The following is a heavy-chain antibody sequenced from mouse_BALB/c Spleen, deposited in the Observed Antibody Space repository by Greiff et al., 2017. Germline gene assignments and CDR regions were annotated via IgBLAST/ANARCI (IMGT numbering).Heavy chain of an antibody. D-gene: IGHD2-3*01. Sequence: EVQRVESGGGLVQPGGSRKLSCAASGFTFSSFGMHWVRQAPEKGLEWVAYISSGSSTIYYADTVKGRFTISRDNPKNTLFLQMTSLRSEDTAMYYCARGDGYSSWFAYWGQGTLVTVSA. CDR3: ARGDGYSSWFAY. CDR2: ISSGSSTI. CDR1: GFTFSSFG. V-gene: IGHV5-17*02. J-gene: IGHJ3*01.